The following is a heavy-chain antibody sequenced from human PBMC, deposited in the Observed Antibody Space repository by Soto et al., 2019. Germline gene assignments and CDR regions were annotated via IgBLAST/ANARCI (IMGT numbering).Heavy chain of an antibody. J-gene: IGHJ4*02. Sequence: VSGGSVSNKTYYWSWIRQPPGKRLEWIGYVYYSGTTNYNLSLKSRVTISVDLSKNRFSLRLSSVTTADTALYYCARTTAVPNTLRSRYFFDYWGQGTLVIVSP. D-gene: IGHD4-17*01. CDR3: ARTTAVPNTLRSRYFFDY. V-gene: IGHV4-61*01. CDR1: GGSVSNKTYY. CDR2: VYYSGTT.